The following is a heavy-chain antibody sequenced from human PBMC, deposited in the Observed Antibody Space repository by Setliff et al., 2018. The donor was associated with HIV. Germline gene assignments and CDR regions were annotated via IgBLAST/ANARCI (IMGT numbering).Heavy chain of an antibody. V-gene: IGHV4-4*02. CDR3: ARGHCSGTNCYGVDYYGMDV. CDR2: IYHSEYT. D-gene: IGHD2-2*01. Sequence: PSETLSLTCAVSGYSISSGFYWSWVRQAPGKGLEWIGEIYHSEYTNYNPSLKSRVSLSVDKSKSHFSVKLTSVTAADTAVYYCARGHCSGTNCYGVDYYGMDVWGQGATVTVSS. CDR1: GYSISSGFY. J-gene: IGHJ6*02.